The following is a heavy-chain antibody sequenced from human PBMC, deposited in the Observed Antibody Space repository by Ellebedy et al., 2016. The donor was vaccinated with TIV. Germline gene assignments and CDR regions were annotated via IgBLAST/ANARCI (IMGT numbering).Heavy chain of an antibody. D-gene: IGHD6-19*01. J-gene: IGHJ4*02. CDR1: GFSFSTFG. V-gene: IGHV3-30*03. Sequence: GESLKISXAASGFSFSTFGMHWVRQAPGKGLEWVAVISYDGSNKYYADSVKGRFTISRDNSKNTLYLQMNSLRAEDTAVYYCARSSREWLVQDYWGQGTLVTVSS. CDR3: ARSSREWLVQDY. CDR2: ISYDGSNK.